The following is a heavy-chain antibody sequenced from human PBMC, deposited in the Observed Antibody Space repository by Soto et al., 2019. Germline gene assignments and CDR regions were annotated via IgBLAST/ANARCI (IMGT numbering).Heavy chain of an antibody. D-gene: IGHD5-18*01. CDR2: ISGSGGST. CDR1: GFTFSSYA. V-gene: IGHV3-23*01. Sequence: GGSLRLSCAASGFTFSSYAMTWVRQAPGKGLEWVSVISGSGGSTYFADSVKGRFTISRDNSKNMLYLQMNSLRADDTAVYYCVRGTDTASCPNYWGQGTLVTVS. J-gene: IGHJ4*02. CDR3: VRGTDTASCPNY.